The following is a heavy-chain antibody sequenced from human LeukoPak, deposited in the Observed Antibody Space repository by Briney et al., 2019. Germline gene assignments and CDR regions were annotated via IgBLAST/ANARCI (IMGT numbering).Heavy chain of an antibody. V-gene: IGHV3-23*01. Sequence: GGSLRLSCAASGFTFSNYGMSWVRQAPGKGLEWVSAISGSGGSTYYADSVKGRFTISRDNSKNTLYLQMNSLRAEDTAVYYCAKAGYDYVWGSYPLDYWGQGTLVTVSS. CDR3: AKAGYDYVWGSYPLDY. D-gene: IGHD3-16*02. J-gene: IGHJ4*02. CDR1: GFTFSNYG. CDR2: ISGSGGST.